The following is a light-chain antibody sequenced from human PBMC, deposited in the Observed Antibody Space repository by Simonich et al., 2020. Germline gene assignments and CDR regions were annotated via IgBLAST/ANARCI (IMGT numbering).Light chain of an antibody. CDR1: QSVLYSSNNKNY. CDR3: QQYYSTLYT. V-gene: IGKV4-1*01. J-gene: IGKJ2*01. Sequence: DIVMTQSPDSLAVSLGERATINCKSSQSVLYSSNNKNYLAGYQKKPGQPPKLLIYWASTRESGVPDRFSGSGSGTDFTLTISSLQAEDVAVYYCQQYYSTLYTFGQGTKLEIK. CDR2: WAS.